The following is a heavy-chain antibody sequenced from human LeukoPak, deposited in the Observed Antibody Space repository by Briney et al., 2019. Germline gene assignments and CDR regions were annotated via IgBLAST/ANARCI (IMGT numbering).Heavy chain of an antibody. J-gene: IGHJ4*02. CDR2: IYYSGST. Sequence: PSETLSLTCTVSGGSISSGGYYWSWIRQHPGKGLEWIGYIYYSGSTYYSPSLKSRVTISVDMSKNQFSLKLSSVTAADTAVYYCAKSPPTTVITLDSWGQGILVTVSS. D-gene: IGHD4-17*01. CDR1: GGSISSGGYY. CDR3: AKSPPTTVITLDS. V-gene: IGHV4-31*03.